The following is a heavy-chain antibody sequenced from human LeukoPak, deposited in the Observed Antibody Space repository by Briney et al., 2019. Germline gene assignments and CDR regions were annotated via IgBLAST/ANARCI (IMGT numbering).Heavy chain of an antibody. D-gene: IGHD1-26*01. J-gene: IGHJ5*02. V-gene: IGHV4-4*07. CDR2: IYTSGST. Sequence: SETLSLTCTVSGGSISSYYWSWIRQPAGKGLVWIGRIYTSGSTNYNPSLKSRVTMSVDTSKNQFSLKLSSVTAADTAVYYCARDRRVGATTLRWFDPWGQGTLVTVSS. CDR1: GGSISSYY. CDR3: ARDRRVGATTLRWFDP.